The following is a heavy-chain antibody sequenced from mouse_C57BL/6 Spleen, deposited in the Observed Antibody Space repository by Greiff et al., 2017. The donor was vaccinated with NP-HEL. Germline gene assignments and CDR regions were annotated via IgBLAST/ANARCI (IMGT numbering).Heavy chain of an antibody. CDR2: ISDGGSYT. V-gene: IGHV5-4*01. Sequence: DVHLVESGGGLVKPGGSLKLSCAASGFTFSSYAMSWVRQTPEKRLEWVATISDGGSYTYYPDNVKGRFTISRDNAKNNLYLQMSHLKSEDTAVYYCARGGYGYDDAMDYWGQGTSVTVSS. D-gene: IGHD2-2*01. CDR3: ARGGYGYDDAMDY. J-gene: IGHJ4*01. CDR1: GFTFSSYA.